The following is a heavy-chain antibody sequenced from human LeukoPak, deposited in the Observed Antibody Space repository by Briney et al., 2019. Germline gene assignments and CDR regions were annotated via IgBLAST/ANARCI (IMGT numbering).Heavy chain of an antibody. J-gene: IGHJ4*02. Sequence: SETLSLTCTVSGGSISSYYWSWIRQPPGKGLEWIGYIYYSGSTYYNPSLKSRVTISVDTSKNQFSLKLSSVTAADTAVYYCARDPGAAAESYWGQGTLVTVSS. CDR2: IYYSGST. D-gene: IGHD6-13*01. CDR3: ARDPGAAAESY. CDR1: GGSISSYY. V-gene: IGHV4-59*12.